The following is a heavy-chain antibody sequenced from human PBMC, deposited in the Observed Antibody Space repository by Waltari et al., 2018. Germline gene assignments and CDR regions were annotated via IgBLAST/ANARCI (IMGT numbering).Heavy chain of an antibody. D-gene: IGHD6-13*01. Sequence: QVQLQESGPGLVKPSETLSLTCTVSGGSISSHYWSWIRQPPGKGLEWIGYIYYSGSTNDNPSLKSRVTISVDTSKNTLYLQMNSLRAEDTAVYYCARVFVDLGIAAAPFDYWGQGTLVTVSS. CDR3: ARVFVDLGIAAAPFDY. J-gene: IGHJ4*02. CDR2: IYYSGST. V-gene: IGHV4-59*11. CDR1: GGSISSHY.